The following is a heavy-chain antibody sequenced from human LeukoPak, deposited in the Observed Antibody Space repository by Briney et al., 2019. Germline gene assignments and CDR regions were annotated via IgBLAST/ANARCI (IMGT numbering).Heavy chain of an antibody. J-gene: IGHJ4*02. CDR3: AKDLELEEY. Sequence: GGSLRLSCAASGVSFVDYAMHWVRQAPGEGLEWVSGIFLNSGSIGYADSVKGRFTISRDNAKNSLYLQMKSLRDEATALYYCAKDLELEEYWGQGTLVTGSS. CDR1: GVSFVDYA. D-gene: IGHD1-7*01. V-gene: IGHV3-9*01. CDR2: IFLNSGSI.